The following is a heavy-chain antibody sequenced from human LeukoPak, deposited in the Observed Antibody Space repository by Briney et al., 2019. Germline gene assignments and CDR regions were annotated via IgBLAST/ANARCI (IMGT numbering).Heavy chain of an antibody. Sequence: PGGSLRLSCAASEFTFDDYGMSWVRQAPGKGLEWVSAISGSGGSTYYADSVKGRFTISRDNSKNTLYLQMNSLRAEDTAVYYCAKDHDSSGYGPYYFDYWGQGTLVTVSS. D-gene: IGHD3-22*01. CDR1: EFTFDDYG. CDR3: AKDHDSSGYGPYYFDY. J-gene: IGHJ4*02. V-gene: IGHV3-23*01. CDR2: ISGSGGST.